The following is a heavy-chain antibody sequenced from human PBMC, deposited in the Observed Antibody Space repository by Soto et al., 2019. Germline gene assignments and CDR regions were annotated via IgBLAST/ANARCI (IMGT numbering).Heavy chain of an antibody. Sequence: QVQLQESGPGLVKPSETLSLTCTVSGGSIRSYYWSWVRQSAGRGLEWIGRFYTGGSTTSNPSLESRVTMSGDTSKNQFSLKIKSVTAADTAVYYCAREGVPYGDYTELGYHYAIDIWGQGTTVAVSS. CDR3: AREGVPYGDYTELGYHYAIDI. J-gene: IGHJ6*02. CDR1: GGSIRSYY. D-gene: IGHD4-17*01. CDR2: FYTGGST. V-gene: IGHV4-4*07.